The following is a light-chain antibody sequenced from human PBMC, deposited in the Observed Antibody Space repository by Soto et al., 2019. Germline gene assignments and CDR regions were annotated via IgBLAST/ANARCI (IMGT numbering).Light chain of an antibody. V-gene: IGLV2-14*01. J-gene: IGLJ2*01. CDR1: SSDVGGYNY. CDR2: DVS. CDR3: SSFTSISTLV. Sequence: QSALTQPASVSGSPGQSITISCTGTSSDVGGYNYVSWYQQHPGKAPKLMIYDVSNRPSGVSNRFSGSKSGNTASLTFPGLLAEDEADYYCSSFTSISTLVFGGGTKLPVL.